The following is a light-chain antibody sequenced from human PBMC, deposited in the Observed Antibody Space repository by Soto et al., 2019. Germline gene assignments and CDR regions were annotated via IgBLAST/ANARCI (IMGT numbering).Light chain of an antibody. V-gene: IGLV1-40*01. CDR3: HSYDSSLSVL. J-gene: IGLJ2*01. Sequence: QAVVTQPPSVSGAPGQRVTISCTGSSSNIGAGYVVHWYQQLPGTAPKLLIYDNSNRPSGVPDRFSGSKSGTSASLAITGLQAEDEADYYCHSYDSSLSVLFGGGTKLTVL. CDR1: SSNIGAGYV. CDR2: DNS.